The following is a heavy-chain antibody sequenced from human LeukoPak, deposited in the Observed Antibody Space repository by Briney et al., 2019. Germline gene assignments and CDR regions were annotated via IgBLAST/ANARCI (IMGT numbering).Heavy chain of an antibody. V-gene: IGHV4-34*01. CDR2: INHSGST. D-gene: IGHD4-17*01. Sequence: SETLSLTCAVYGGSFSGYYWSWIRQPPGKRLEWIGEINHSGSTNYNPSLRSRVTISVDKSKNQFSLKLYSVTAADTAVYYCASRTYGDYGTDFWGQGTLVTVSS. J-gene: IGHJ4*02. CDR3: ASRTYGDYGTDF. CDR1: GGSFSGYY.